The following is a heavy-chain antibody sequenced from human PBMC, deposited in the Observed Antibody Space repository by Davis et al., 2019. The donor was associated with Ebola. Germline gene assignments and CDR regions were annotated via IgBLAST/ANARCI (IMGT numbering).Heavy chain of an antibody. CDR1: GFALSSYS. J-gene: IGHJ4*02. CDR3: AREVEYSSSERPFDY. D-gene: IGHD6-6*01. Sequence: PGGSLRLSCAASGFALSSYSMNWVRQAPGKGLEWVSSISSSSSYIYYADSVKGRFTISRDNAKNSLYLQMNSLRAEDTAVYYCAREVEYSSSERPFDYWGQGTLVTVSS. CDR2: ISSSSSYI. V-gene: IGHV3-21*01.